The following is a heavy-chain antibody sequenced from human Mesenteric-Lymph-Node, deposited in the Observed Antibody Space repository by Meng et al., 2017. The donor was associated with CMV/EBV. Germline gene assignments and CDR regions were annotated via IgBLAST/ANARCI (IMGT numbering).Heavy chain of an antibody. CDR2: ISPNSGGT. Sequence: ASVKVSCKASGYPFTGYYMQWVRQAPGQGLEWMGWISPNSGGTNYPQKFQGRVTVTRDTSISTAYMELSRLRSDDTAVYYCAREREVSGSSSSGMDVWGQGTTVTSP. J-gene: IGHJ6*02. CDR3: AREREVSGSSSSGMDV. D-gene: IGHD6-6*01. CDR1: GYPFTGYY. V-gene: IGHV1-2*02.